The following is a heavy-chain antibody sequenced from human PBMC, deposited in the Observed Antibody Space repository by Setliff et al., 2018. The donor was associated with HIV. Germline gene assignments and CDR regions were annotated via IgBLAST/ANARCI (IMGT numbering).Heavy chain of an antibody. CDR3: AKSDDILTGFAN. Sequence: GSLRLSCAASGLTFSSYAMSWVRQAPGKGLEWVSGIKGSGDTTYYADSVKGRFTISRDNSKNTLYLQMNSLRAEDTAVYFCAKSDDILTGFANWGQGTLVTVSS. CDR2: IKGSGDTT. J-gene: IGHJ4*02. V-gene: IGHV3-23*01. CDR1: GLTFSSYA. D-gene: IGHD3-9*01.